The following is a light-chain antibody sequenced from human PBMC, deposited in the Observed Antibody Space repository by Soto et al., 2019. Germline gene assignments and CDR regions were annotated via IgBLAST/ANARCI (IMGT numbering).Light chain of an antibody. J-gene: IGKJ2*01. CDR1: QSVSTCG. CDR2: GAS. CDR3: QHYVRSPPLYF. Sequence: IVLTQSPGTLSLSPGERATLSCRASQSVSTCGLAWYQQKPGQAPRLLIYGASNRATGIPDRFSGSGSGTDFTLTISRLEPQDFAVYYCQHYVRSPPLYFFGQVTKLEIK. V-gene: IGKV3-20*01.